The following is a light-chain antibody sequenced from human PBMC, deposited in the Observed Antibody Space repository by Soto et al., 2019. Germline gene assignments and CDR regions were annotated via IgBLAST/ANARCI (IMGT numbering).Light chain of an antibody. J-gene: IGKJ2*01. Sequence: DIQMTQSPSTLSASVGDRVTITCRASQSISSWLAWYQQKPGKAPKLLIYDASSLESGVPSRFSGSGSGTEFTLTISSLQPDDFAVYYCQQYGSSPQTFGQGTKVDIK. CDR3: QQYGSSPQT. CDR1: QSISSW. V-gene: IGKV1-5*01. CDR2: DAS.